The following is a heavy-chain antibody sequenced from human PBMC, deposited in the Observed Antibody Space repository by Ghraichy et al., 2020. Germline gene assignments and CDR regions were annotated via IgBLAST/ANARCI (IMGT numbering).Heavy chain of an antibody. V-gene: IGHV1-2*02. Sequence: ASVKVSCKASGYTFTGYYMHWVRQAPGQGLEWMGWINPNSGGTNYAQKFQGRVTMTRDTSISTAYMKLSRLRSDDTAVYYCAGPSPYSGYDSIYYYYGMDVWGQGTTVTVSS. J-gene: IGHJ6*02. D-gene: IGHD5-12*01. CDR1: GYTFTGYY. CDR3: AGPSPYSGYDSIYYYYGMDV. CDR2: INPNSGGT.